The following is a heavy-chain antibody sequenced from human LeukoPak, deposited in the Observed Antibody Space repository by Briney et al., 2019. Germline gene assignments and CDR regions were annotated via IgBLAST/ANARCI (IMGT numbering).Heavy chain of an antibody. Sequence: GGSVRLSCAASGFTFSSYSMNWVRQAPGKGLEWVSAISSSSSYIYYADSVKGRFTISRDNAKNSLYLQMNSLRAEDTAVYYCARDPPPANYYDFWSGYYLFDYWGQGTLVTVSS. CDR2: ISSSSSYI. V-gene: IGHV3-21*01. J-gene: IGHJ4*02. CDR3: ARDPPPANYYDFWSGYYLFDY. D-gene: IGHD3-3*01. CDR1: GFTFSSYS.